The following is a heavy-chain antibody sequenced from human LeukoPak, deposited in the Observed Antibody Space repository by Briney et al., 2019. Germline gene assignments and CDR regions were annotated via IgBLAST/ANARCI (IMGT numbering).Heavy chain of an antibody. J-gene: IGHJ3*02. V-gene: IGHV1-46*01. CDR2: INPSGGST. CDR1: GYTFPKYY. D-gene: IGHD6-13*01. CDR3: ARAGYSSSWSYHAFYI. Sequence: ASVKVSYKPSGYTFPKYYMQWVRQAPGQGLEWMGIINPSGGSTSYAQKFQGRVTMTRDTSTSTVYMQLSSLRSEDTAVYYCARAGYSSSWSYHAFYIWG.